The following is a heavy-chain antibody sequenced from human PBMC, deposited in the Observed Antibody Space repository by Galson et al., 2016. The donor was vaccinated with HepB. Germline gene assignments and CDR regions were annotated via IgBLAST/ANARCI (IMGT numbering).Heavy chain of an antibody. Sequence: SLRLSCAASGFTFSSFWMHWVRQAPGKGLVWVSRIHSDGSRTTYADSVKGRFTISRDNAKKTLYLQMNSLRAEDTAMYYCARSEALFGVVDGMDVWGQGTMVTVSS. D-gene: IGHD3-3*01. CDR1: GFTFSSFW. CDR2: IHSDGSRT. V-gene: IGHV3-74*01. CDR3: ARSEALFGVVDGMDV. J-gene: IGHJ6*02.